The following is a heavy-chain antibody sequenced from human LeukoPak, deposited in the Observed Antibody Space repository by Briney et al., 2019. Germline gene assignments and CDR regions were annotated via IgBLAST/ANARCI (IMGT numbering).Heavy chain of an antibody. CDR3: ARDLEAPGYSSGWPFDY. D-gene: IGHD6-19*01. J-gene: IGHJ4*02. CDR1: GYTFTSYG. Sequence: ASVKVSCKASGYTFTSYGISWVRQAPGQGLEWMGWISAYNGNINYAQKLQGRVTMTTDTSTSTAYMELRSLRSDDTAVYYCARDLEAPGYSSGWPFDYWGQGTLVTVSS. CDR2: ISAYNGNI. V-gene: IGHV1-18*01.